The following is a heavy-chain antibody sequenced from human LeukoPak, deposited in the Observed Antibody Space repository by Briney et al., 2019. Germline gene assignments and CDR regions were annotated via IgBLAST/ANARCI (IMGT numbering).Heavy chain of an antibody. D-gene: IGHD3-22*01. V-gene: IGHV1-18*01. CDR1: GYTFTSYG. CDR2: ISAYNGNT. CDR3: ARATPYGSSGYYYLYYYGMDV. Sequence: GASVKVSCKASGYTFTSYGISWVRQAPGQGLEWMGWISAYNGNTNYAQKLQGRVTMTTDTSTSTAYMELRSLRSDDAAVYYCARATPYGSSGYYYLYYYGMDVWGQGTTVTVSS. J-gene: IGHJ6*02.